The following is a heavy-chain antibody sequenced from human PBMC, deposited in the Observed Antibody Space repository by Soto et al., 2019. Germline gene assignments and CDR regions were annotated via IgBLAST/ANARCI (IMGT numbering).Heavy chain of an antibody. CDR2: ISPDSGGT. CDR3: ARGPPSGYGDYVVVCDI. D-gene: IGHD4-17*01. V-gene: IGHV1-2*02. CDR1: GYTFTGYY. Sequence: QVQLVQSGAEVRKPGASVKVSCKASGYTFTGYYIHWVRQAPGQGLEWMGWISPDSGGTNYAQRFQGSVTMTRDTSISTAYITLSRLRPDDTAVYYCARGPPSGYGDYVVVCDIWGQGTLVTVSS. J-gene: IGHJ3*02.